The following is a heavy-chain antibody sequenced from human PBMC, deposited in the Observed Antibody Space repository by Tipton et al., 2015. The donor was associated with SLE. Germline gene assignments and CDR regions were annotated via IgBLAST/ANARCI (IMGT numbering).Heavy chain of an antibody. CDR3: PIYYHDSTGLHWFAP. Sequence: TLSLTCNVSGGSISSGGYYWSWIRQHPGKGLEWIGYTYYSGSPYYNPSLKSRVTISLDMSKNQFSLRLSSVTAADTAVYYCPIYYHDSTGLHWFAPWGQGTLVTVSS. CDR1: GGSISSGGYY. CDR2: TYYSGSP. V-gene: IGHV4-31*03. J-gene: IGHJ5*02. D-gene: IGHD3-22*01.